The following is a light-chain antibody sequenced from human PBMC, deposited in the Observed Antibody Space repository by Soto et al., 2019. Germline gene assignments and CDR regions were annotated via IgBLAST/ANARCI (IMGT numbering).Light chain of an antibody. CDR2: GAT. J-gene: IGKJ1*01. CDR1: QRLIGN. Sequence: EIVSTPSPATGSVSPGDRATLSCRAIQRLIGNLAWYQHIPGQSNRLLIHGATTRATGIPDRFGGSGSGTEFTLNIRSLKPEEFATYYCTQSSSPPRTVGHGTKGDIK. V-gene: IGKV3-15*01. CDR3: TQSSSPPRT.